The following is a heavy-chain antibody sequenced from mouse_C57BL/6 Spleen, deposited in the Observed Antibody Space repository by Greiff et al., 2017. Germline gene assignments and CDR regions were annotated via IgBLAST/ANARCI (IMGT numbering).Heavy chain of an antibody. Sequence: QVQLQQPGAELVRPGTSVKLSCKASGYTFTSYWMHWVKQRPGQGLEWIGVIDPSDSYTNYNQKFKGKATLTVDTSSSTAYMQLSSLTSEDSAVYYCAGGSSYGDYARDYWGQGTSVTVSS. V-gene: IGHV1-59*01. CDR3: AGGSSYGDYARDY. CDR1: GYTFTSYW. CDR2: IDPSDSYT. J-gene: IGHJ4*01. D-gene: IGHD1-1*01.